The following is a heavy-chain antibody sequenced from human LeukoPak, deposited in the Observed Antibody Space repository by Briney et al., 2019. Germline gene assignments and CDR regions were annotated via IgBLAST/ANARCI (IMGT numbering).Heavy chain of an antibody. Sequence: GGSLRLSCAASGFTFSSYAMSWVRQAPGEGLEWVSAISGSGGSTYYADSVKGRFTISRDNSKNTLYLQMNSLRAEDTAVYYCARDRGLRGNAFDYWGQGTLVTVSS. V-gene: IGHV3-23*01. CDR3: ARDRGLRGNAFDY. J-gene: IGHJ4*02. D-gene: IGHD3-16*01. CDR1: GFTFSSYA. CDR2: ISGSGGST.